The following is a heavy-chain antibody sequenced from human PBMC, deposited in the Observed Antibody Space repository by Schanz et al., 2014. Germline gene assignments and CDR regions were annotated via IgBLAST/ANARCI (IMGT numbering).Heavy chain of an antibody. CDR3: AKSQGSSFDS. CDR1: GFVFGDYY. V-gene: IGHV3-11*01. Sequence: QVQVVQSGGGLVKPGGSLRLSCAASGFVFGDYYMTWIRQAPGKGLEWVSSISSGGGSTYYADSVKGRFTISRDNSKNLLYLQMSSLRAEDTAVYYCAKSQGSSFDSWGQGTLVTVSS. CDR2: ISSGGGST. J-gene: IGHJ4*02. D-gene: IGHD6-13*01.